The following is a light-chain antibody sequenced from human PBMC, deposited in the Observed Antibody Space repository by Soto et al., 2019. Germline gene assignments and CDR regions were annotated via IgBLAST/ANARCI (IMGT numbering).Light chain of an antibody. V-gene: IGLV2-8*01. Sequence: QSALTQPPSASGSPGQSVTISCTGTSSDVGTHGYVSWYQQHAGKAPTLMIYDVTKRPSGVPDRFSGSKSANTASLTVSGLQAEDEADYYCMCYAGGNNWVFGGGTQLTVL. CDR3: MCYAGGNNWV. J-gene: IGLJ3*02. CDR1: SSDVGTHGY. CDR2: DVT.